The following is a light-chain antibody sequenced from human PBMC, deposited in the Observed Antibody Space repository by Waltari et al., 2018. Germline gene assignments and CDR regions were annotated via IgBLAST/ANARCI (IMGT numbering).Light chain of an antibody. CDR1: SSEVGGYNY. V-gene: IGLV2-14*03. J-gene: IGLJ3*02. CDR3: CSYTNRRTWV. Sequence: QSALTQPASVSGSPGQSSSITCTGTSSEVGGYNYVPWYQHHPGKAPKLMIYNVSNRPSGVSNRFSGSKSGNTASLTISGLQAEDEADYFCCSYTNRRTWVFGGGTKVTVL. CDR2: NVS.